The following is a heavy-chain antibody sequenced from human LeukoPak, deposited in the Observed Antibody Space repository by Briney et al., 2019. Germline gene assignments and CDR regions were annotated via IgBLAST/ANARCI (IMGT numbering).Heavy chain of an antibody. V-gene: IGHV3-23*01. J-gene: IGHJ6*03. CDR3: AKAPFPYYYYMDV. CDR2: ISGSGGST. CDR1: GFTFSSYG. Sequence: GGSLRLSCAASGFTFSSYGMSWVRQAPGKGLEWVSAISGSGGSTYYADSVKGRFTISRDNSKNTLYLQMNSLRAEDTAVYYCAKAPFPYYYYMDVWGKGTTVTVSS.